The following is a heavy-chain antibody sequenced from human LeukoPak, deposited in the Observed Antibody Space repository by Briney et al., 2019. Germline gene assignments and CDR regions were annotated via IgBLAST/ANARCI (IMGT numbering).Heavy chain of an antibody. CDR1: GFTFISYS. D-gene: IGHD3-10*01. Sequence: GGSLRLSCAASGFTFISYSMTWVRQAPGKGLEWVSCIRSSSTTIIYADSVKGRFTISRDNGKNSLYLQMNSLRDEDTAVYFCARTASGHYDIWGQGTMVTVSS. CDR3: ARTASGHYDI. V-gene: IGHV3-48*02. J-gene: IGHJ3*02. CDR2: IRSSSTTI.